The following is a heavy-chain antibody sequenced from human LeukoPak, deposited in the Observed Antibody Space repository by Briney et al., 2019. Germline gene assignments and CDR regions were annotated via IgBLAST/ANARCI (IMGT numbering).Heavy chain of an antibody. Sequence: GGSLRLSCAASGVTFNTYGMHWVRQAPGKGLEWVAFIRYDGSNEYYADSVKGRFTISRDNSRDTLYLQMNSLRPEDAAVYYCASGGREYQLAVPWGQGTLVTVSS. J-gene: IGHJ5*02. V-gene: IGHV3-30*02. CDR2: IRYDGSNE. CDR3: ASGGREYQLAVP. CDR1: GVTFNTYG. D-gene: IGHD2-2*01.